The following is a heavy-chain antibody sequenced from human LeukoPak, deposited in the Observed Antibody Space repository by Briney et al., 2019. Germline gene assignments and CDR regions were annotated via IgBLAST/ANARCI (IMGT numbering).Heavy chain of an antibody. CDR3: ARETLGDFWSGCTTTTYYFDY. CDR1: GGSISSYY. D-gene: IGHD3-3*01. Sequence: SETLSLTCTVSGGSISSYYWSWIRQPAGKGLEWIGRIYTSGSTNYNPSLKSRVTMSVDTSKNQFSLKLSSVTAADTAVYYCARETLGDFWSGCTTTTYYFDYWGQGTLVTVSS. J-gene: IGHJ4*02. CDR2: IYTSGST. V-gene: IGHV4-4*07.